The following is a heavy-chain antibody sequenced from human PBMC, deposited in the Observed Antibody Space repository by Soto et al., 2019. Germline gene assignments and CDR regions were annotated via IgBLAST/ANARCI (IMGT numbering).Heavy chain of an antibody. CDR1: GFTFDDYA. Sequence: GGSLRLSCAASGFTFDDYAIHWVRQAPGKGLEWVSGISWNSGSIGYADSVKGRFTISRDNAKNSLYLQMNSLRAEDTALYYCAKDSGYVGSDYWGQGTLVTVSS. D-gene: IGHD5-12*01. CDR2: ISWNSGSI. CDR3: AKDSGYVGSDY. J-gene: IGHJ4*02. V-gene: IGHV3-9*01.